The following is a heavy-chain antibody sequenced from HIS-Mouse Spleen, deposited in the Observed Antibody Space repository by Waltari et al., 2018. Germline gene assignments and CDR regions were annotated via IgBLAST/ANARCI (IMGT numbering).Heavy chain of an antibody. J-gene: IGHJ2*01. Sequence: QLQLPESGPGLVMPSETLSPTCTVPRGPISTSSYYCGWIRQPPGKGLEWIGSIYYSGSTYYNPSLKSRVTISVDTSKNQFSLKLSSVTAADTAVYYCAREIPYSSSWYDWYFDLWGRGTLVTVSS. CDR2: IYYSGST. D-gene: IGHD6-13*01. CDR3: AREIPYSSSWYDWYFDL. CDR1: RGPISTSSYY. V-gene: IGHV4-39*07.